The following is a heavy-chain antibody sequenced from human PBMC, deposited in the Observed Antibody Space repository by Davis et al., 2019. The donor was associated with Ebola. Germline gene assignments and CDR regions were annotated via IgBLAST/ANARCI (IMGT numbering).Heavy chain of an antibody. CDR3: ARRTRYCSSTSCTGDGYYYYGMDV. CDR1: GYSFTSYW. V-gene: IGHV5-51*01. D-gene: IGHD2-2*01. J-gene: IGHJ6*02. CDR2: IYPGDSDT. Sequence: GESLKISCKGSGYSFTSYWIGWVRQMPGKGLEWMGIIYPGDSDTRYSPSFQGQVTISADKSISTAYLQWSSLKASDTAMYYCARRTRYCSSTSCTGDGYYYYGMDVWGQGTTVTVSS.